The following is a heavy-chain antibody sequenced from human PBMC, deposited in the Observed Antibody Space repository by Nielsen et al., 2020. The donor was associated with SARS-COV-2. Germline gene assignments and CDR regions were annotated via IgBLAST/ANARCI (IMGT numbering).Heavy chain of an antibody. V-gene: IGHV1-18*01. J-gene: IGHJ4*02. CDR3: ARDFSDTMIVVAFDY. CDR1: GYTFTSYG. D-gene: IGHD3-22*01. CDR2: ISAYNGNT. Sequence: ASVKVSCKASGYTFTSYGISWVRQAPGQGLEWMGWISAYNGNTNYAQKLQGRVTMTTDTSTSTAYMELRSLRSDDTAVYYCARDFSDTMIVVAFDYWGQGTLVTVSS.